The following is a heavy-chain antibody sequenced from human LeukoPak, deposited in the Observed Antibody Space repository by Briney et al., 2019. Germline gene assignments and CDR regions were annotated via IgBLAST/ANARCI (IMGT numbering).Heavy chain of an antibody. CDR2: IYYSGST. D-gene: IGHD3-22*01. V-gene: IGHV4-59*01. CDR3: ARGNHYYDSSAYLAWESFQH. Sequence: SETLSLTCTVSGGSISSSYWSWIRQPPGKGLEWIGYIYYSGSTNYNPSLKSRVTISVDTSKNQFSLKLSSVTAADTAVYYCARGNHYYDSSAYLAWESFQHWGQGTLVTVSS. CDR1: GGSISSSY. J-gene: IGHJ1*01.